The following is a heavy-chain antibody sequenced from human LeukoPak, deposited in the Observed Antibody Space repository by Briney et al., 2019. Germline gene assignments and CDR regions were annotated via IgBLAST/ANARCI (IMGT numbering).Heavy chain of an antibody. J-gene: IGHJ4*02. CDR1: SGSIDIEH. Sequence: SETLSLTCSVSSGSIDIEHWCWVRQPPGKGLEWIGHTLYGGSNKFNPSLKSRVTISVDRSKNQFSLTLISVTAADTAVYYCVSLLFGGAGRGNWGQGSLVTVSS. CDR3: VSLLFGGAGRGN. D-gene: IGHD3-3*01. CDR2: TLYGGSN. V-gene: IGHV4-59*12.